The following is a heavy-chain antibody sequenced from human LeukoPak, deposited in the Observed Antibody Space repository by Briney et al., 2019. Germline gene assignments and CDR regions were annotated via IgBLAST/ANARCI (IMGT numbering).Heavy chain of an antibody. Sequence: GGSLRLSCAASGFTFSTYSMNWVRQAPGKGLEWVSSISSNFSYIHYADSVKGRFTISRDNAKNSLYLQMNSLRAEDTAVYYCASSRRLDYWGQGTLVTVSS. V-gene: IGHV3-21*01. J-gene: IGHJ4*02. CDR2: ISSNFSYI. CDR3: ASSRRLDY. CDR1: GFTFSTYS.